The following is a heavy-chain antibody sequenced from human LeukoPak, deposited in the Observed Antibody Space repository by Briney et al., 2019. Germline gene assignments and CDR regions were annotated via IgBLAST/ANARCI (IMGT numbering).Heavy chain of an antibody. CDR2: ISGSGGST. CDR1: GFTFSSYA. D-gene: IGHD1-26*01. V-gene: IGHV3-23*01. Sequence: GGSLRLSCAASGFTFSSYAMSWVRQAPGKGLEWVSAISGSGGSTNYAGSVKGRFTISRDNSKNTLYLQMNSLRAEDTAVYYCAKALGGSYYFDYWGQGTLVTVSS. J-gene: IGHJ4*02. CDR3: AKALGGSYYFDY.